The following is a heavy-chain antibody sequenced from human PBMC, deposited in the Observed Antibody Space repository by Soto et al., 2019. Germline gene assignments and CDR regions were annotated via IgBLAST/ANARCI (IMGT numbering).Heavy chain of an antibody. CDR3: ARDVCSGGSCYSGNWFDP. CDR1: GYTFTGYY. CDR2: INPNSGGT. V-gene: IGHV1-2*04. Sequence: ASVKVSCKASGYTFTGYYMHWVRQAPGQGLEWMGWINPNSGGTNYAQKFQGWVTMTRDTSISTAYMELGRLRSDDTAVYYCARDVCSGGSCYSGNWFDPWGQGTLVTVSS. J-gene: IGHJ5*02. D-gene: IGHD2-15*01.